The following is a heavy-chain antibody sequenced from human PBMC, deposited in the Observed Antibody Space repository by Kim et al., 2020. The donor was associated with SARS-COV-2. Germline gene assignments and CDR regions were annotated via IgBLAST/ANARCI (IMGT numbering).Heavy chain of an antibody. CDR1: GGSISSGDYY. CDR3: ARVTRITIFGVVMSAFDI. CDR2: IYYSGST. J-gene: IGHJ3*02. V-gene: IGHV4-30-4*01. D-gene: IGHD3-3*01. Sequence: SETLSLTCTVSGGSISSGDYYWSWIRQPPGKGLEWIGYIYYSGSTYYNPSLKSRVTISVDTSKNQFSLKLSSVTAADTAVYYCARVTRITIFGVVMSAFDIWGQGTMVTVSS.